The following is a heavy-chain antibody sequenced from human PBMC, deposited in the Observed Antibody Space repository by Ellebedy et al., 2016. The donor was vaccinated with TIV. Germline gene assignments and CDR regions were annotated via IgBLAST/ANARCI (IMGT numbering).Heavy chain of an antibody. CDR3: WAGMNTVADLLDY. CDR1: GFTFSSFG. D-gene: IGHD4-23*01. CDR2: ISHDGRNK. V-gene: IGHV3-30*03. J-gene: IGHJ4*02. Sequence: GESLKISCAASGFTFSSFGMHWVRQAPGKGLEWVAIISHDGRNKYYGDSVKGRFSISRDNSKNTLDLQMNSLRPEDTAVYYCWAGMNTVADLLDYWGQGTLVTVSS.